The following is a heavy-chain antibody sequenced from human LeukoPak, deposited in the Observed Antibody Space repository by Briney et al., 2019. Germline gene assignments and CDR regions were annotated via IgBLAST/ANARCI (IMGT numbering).Heavy chain of an antibody. V-gene: IGHV3-23*01. D-gene: IGHD3-16*01. CDR1: GFTFSSYA. Sequence: GGSLRLSCAASGFTFSSYAMSWVRQAPGKGLEWVSAISGSGGSTYYADSVKGRFTISRDNSKNTLYLQMNSLRAEDTAVYYCAKDGGVRVMGGMDVWGKGTTVTVSS. CDR2: ISGSGGST. CDR3: AKDGGVRVMGGMDV. J-gene: IGHJ6*04.